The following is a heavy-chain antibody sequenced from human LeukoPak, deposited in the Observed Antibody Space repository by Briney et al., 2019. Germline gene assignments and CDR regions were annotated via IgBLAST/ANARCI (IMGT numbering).Heavy chain of an antibody. D-gene: IGHD5-18*01. CDR1: GYTFTVYY. Sequence: GASVTVSCKASGYTFTVYYMHWVRQAPGPGLEWMGGINPNSGGTNYAQKFQGRVTMTTDTSTSTAYMELRSLRSDDTAVYYCARMDTAMVRNFDYWGQGTLVTVSS. J-gene: IGHJ4*02. V-gene: IGHV1-2*02. CDR2: INPNSGGT. CDR3: ARMDTAMVRNFDY.